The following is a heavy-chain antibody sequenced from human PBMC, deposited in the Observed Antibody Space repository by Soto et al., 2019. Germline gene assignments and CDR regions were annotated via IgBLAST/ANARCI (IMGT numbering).Heavy chain of an antibody. J-gene: IGHJ4*02. Sequence: QVQLVQSGAEVKKPGASVKVSCEASGYTFTSFGISWVRQAPGQGLEWMGWISTDNGNTNYAQKCQGRVTMTTDTSTSTVYMDLRNLRSDDTAVYYCARDHDWGRYFDYWAQGTLVTVSS. D-gene: IGHD7-27*01. CDR2: ISTDNGNT. V-gene: IGHV1-18*01. CDR3: ARDHDWGRYFDY. CDR1: GYTFTSFG.